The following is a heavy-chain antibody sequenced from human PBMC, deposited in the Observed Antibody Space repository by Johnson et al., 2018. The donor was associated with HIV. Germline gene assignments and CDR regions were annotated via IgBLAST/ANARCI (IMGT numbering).Heavy chain of an antibody. V-gene: IGHV3-30*19. J-gene: IGHJ3*02. CDR1: GFIFSSSG. CDR2: ISYDGSNK. CDR3: ARSSIYSSSWLADAFDI. Sequence: VQLVESGGGVVQPGGSLRLSCVASGFIFSSSGMHWVRQAPGKGLEWVAVISYDGSNKYYADSVKGRFTISRDNSKNTLYLQMNSLRAEDTAVYYCARSSIYSSSWLADAFDIWGQGTMVTVSS. D-gene: IGHD6-13*01.